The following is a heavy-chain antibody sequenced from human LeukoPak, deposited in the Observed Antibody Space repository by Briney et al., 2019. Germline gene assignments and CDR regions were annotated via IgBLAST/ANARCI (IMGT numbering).Heavy chain of an antibody. CDR1: GFTFSSYW. Sequence: HPGGSLRLSWAASGFTFSSYWMSWVRQAPGKGLDWVANIKQDGSEKYYVDSVKGRLTISRDNAKNLLYLQMNSLRAEDTAVYYCARDTVAFGGLIAINDYWGQGTLVTVSS. D-gene: IGHD3-16*02. CDR2: IKQDGSEK. V-gene: IGHV3-7*01. J-gene: IGHJ4*02. CDR3: ARDTVAFGGLIAINDY.